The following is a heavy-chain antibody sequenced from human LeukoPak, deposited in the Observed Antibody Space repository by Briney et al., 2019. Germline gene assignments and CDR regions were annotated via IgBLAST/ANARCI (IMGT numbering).Heavy chain of an antibody. CDR1: GFTFNDFA. CDR3: AKDRGRYYDSNGYYWGYYFDS. V-gene: IGHV3-9*01. Sequence: GRSLRLSCAASGFTFNDFAMHWVRLTPGKGLEWVSGISWNSGRIGYADSVKGRFTISRDNSKNTLYLQMSSLRAEDTAVYYCAKDRGRYYDSNGYYWGYYFDSWGQGILVTVST. J-gene: IGHJ4*02. D-gene: IGHD3-22*01. CDR2: ISWNSGRI.